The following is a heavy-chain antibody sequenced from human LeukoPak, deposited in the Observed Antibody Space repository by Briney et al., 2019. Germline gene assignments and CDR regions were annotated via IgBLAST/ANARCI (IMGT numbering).Heavy chain of an antibody. CDR1: GGSISSGGYY. CDR3: ARGYCSSTSCPPGAFDI. J-gene: IGHJ3*02. Sequence: SQTLSLTCTVSGGSISSGGYYWSWIRQHPGKGLEWIGYIYYSGSTYYNPSLKSRVTISVDTSKNQFSLKLSSVTAADTAVYYCARGYCSSTSCPPGAFDIWGQGTMVTVSS. D-gene: IGHD2-2*01. V-gene: IGHV4-31*03. CDR2: IYYSGST.